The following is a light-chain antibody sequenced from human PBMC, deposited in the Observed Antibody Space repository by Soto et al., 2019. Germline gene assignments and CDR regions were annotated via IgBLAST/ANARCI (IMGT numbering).Light chain of an antibody. CDR1: QYINTR. CDR3: QQYGTSPWT. Sequence: EIVLTQSPATLSSFPGDRVTLSCRASQYINTRLAWYQHRPGQAPRLLIYSASRRATGFPARFSGSGSGTDFTLTIRRLEPEDFAVYYCQQYGTSPWTFGQGTKVDIK. J-gene: IGKJ1*01. V-gene: IGKV3-20*01. CDR2: SAS.